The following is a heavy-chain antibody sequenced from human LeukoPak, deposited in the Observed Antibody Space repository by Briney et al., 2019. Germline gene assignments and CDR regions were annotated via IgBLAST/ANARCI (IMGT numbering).Heavy chain of an antibody. Sequence: GASVKVSCKASGYTFTGYYMHWVRQAPGQGLEWMGWINPNSGGTNYAQKFQGRVTMTRDTSISTAYMELSRLRSDDTAVYYCATTPGDYGDYGNAFDYWGQGTLVTVSS. CDR1: GYTFTGYY. CDR2: INPNSGGT. CDR3: ATTPGDYGDYGNAFDY. V-gene: IGHV1-2*02. J-gene: IGHJ4*02. D-gene: IGHD4-17*01.